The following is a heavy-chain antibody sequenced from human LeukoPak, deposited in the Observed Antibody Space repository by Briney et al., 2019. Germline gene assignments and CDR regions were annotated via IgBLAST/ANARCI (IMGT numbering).Heavy chain of an antibody. CDR2: IRYDGSNK. D-gene: IGHD2-15*01. J-gene: IGHJ4*02. CDR1: GFTFSSYG. V-gene: IGHV3-30*02. Sequence: PGGSLRLSCAASGFTFSSYGMHWVRQAPGKGLEWVAFIRYDGSNKYYADSVKGRFTISRDNSKNTLYLQMNSLRAEDTAVYYCAKDTHSRHSIVVVVAATDYRGQGTLVTVSS. CDR3: AKDTHSRHSIVVVVAATDY.